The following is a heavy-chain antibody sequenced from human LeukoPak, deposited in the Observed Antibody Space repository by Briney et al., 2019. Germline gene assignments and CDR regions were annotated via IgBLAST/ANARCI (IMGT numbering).Heavy chain of an antibody. V-gene: IGHV4-34*01. J-gene: IGHJ4*02. D-gene: IGHD4-17*01. CDR1: GGSFSGYY. CDR2: INHSGST. Sequence: SETLSLTCAVYGGSFSGYYWSWIRQPPGKGLEWIGEINHSGSTNYNPSLKSRVTISVDTSKNQFSLKLSSVTAADTAVYYCRGDYGGVDYWGQGTLVTVSS. CDR3: RGDYGGVDY.